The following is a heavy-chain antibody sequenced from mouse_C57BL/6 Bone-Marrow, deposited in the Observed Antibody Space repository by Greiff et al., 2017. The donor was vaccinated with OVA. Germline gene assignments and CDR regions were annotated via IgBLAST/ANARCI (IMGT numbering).Heavy chain of an antibody. J-gene: IGHJ4*01. CDR2: ISYDGSN. Sequence: EVKLVESGPGLVKPSQSLSLTCSVTGYSITSGYYWNWIRQFPGNKLECMGYISYDGSNNYNPSLKNRISLTRDTSKNQFFLKLNSVTTEDTATDYCARDLTTVVATRDYYAMDYWGQGTSVTVSS. D-gene: IGHD1-1*01. V-gene: IGHV3-6*01. CDR3: ARDLTTVVATRDYYAMDY. CDR1: GYSITSGYY.